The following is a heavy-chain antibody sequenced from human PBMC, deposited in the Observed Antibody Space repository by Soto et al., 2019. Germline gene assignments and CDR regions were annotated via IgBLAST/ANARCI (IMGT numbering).Heavy chain of an antibody. CDR1: GFTFSSYW. Sequence: PGGSLRLSCAASGFTFSSYWMHWVRQAPGKGLVWVSRINSDGSSTSYADSVKGRFTISRDNSKNTLYLQMNSLRAEDTAVYYYAKDRVAVAEPAFDYWGQGTLVTVSS. J-gene: IGHJ4*02. CDR2: INSDGSST. V-gene: IGHV3-74*01. CDR3: AKDRVAVAEPAFDY. D-gene: IGHD6-19*01.